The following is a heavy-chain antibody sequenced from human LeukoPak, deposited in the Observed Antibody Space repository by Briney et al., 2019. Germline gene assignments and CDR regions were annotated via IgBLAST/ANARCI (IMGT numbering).Heavy chain of an antibody. CDR3: ARGLGSYDYVWGSYRKLDYFDY. V-gene: IGHV3-21*01. J-gene: IGHJ4*02. Sequence: GGSLRLSCAASGFTFSSYSMNWVRQAPGKGLEWVSSISSSSSYIYYADSVKGRFTISRDNAKNSLYLQMNSLRAEDTAVYYCARGLGSYDYVWGSYRKLDYFDYWGQGTLVTVSS. D-gene: IGHD3-16*02. CDR2: ISSSSSYI. CDR1: GFTFSSYS.